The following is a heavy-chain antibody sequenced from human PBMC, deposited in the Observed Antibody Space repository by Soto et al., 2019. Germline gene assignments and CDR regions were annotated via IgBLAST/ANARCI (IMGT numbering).Heavy chain of an antibody. CDR3: AKDFIANNGVWEAFDM. V-gene: IGHV3-23*01. D-gene: IGHD2-8*01. CDR1: GFSFSAYA. J-gene: IGHJ3*02. Sequence: GGSLRLSCAAPGFSFSAYAMNWVRQAPGKGLQWVSGLVGNGGDRNYADSVRGRFTVSRDNSKNTLYLQMNNLRDEDTAVYYCAKDFIANNGVWEAFDMWGRGTEVTVSS. CDR2: LVGNGGDR.